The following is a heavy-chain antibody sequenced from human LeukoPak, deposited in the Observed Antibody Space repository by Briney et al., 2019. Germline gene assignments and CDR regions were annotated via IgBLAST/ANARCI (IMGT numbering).Heavy chain of an antibody. J-gene: IGHJ5*02. CDR2: ISSTASTI. CDR1: GFTFSSFG. D-gene: IGHD4-17*01. CDR3: ARDVTYYGADWFDP. V-gene: IGHV3-48*04. Sequence: GGSLRLSCAASGFTFSSFGMNWVRQAPGKGLEWVSYISSTASTIYYADSVKGRFTISRDNAKNSLFLQMNSLRAKDTAVYYCARDVTYYGADWFDPWGQGTLVTVSS.